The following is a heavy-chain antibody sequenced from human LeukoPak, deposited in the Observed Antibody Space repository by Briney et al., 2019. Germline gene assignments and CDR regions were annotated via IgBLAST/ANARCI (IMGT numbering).Heavy chain of an antibody. CDR1: GGSISSGSYY. CDR2: INHSGST. CDR3: ARLLLLHGDYEIGAFDI. D-gene: IGHD4-17*01. J-gene: IGHJ3*02. Sequence: SETLSLTCTVSGGSISSGSYYWSWIRQPPGKGLEWIGEINHSGSTNYNPSLKSRVTISVDTSKNQFSLKLSSVTAADTAVYYCARLLLLHGDYEIGAFDIWGQGTMVTVSS. V-gene: IGHV4-39*07.